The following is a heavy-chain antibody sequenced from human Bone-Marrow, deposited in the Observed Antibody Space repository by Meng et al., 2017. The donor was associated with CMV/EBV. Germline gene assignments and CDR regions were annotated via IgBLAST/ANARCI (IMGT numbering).Heavy chain of an antibody. Sequence: GESLKISCAASGFTFSSYAMSWVRQAPGKGLEWVSAISGSGGSTYYADSVKGRFTISRDNAKNSLYLQMNSLRAEDTAVYYCARDRWELLQPFDYWGQGTLVTVSS. J-gene: IGHJ4*02. V-gene: IGHV3-23*01. CDR1: GFTFSSYA. D-gene: IGHD1-26*01. CDR3: ARDRWELLQPFDY. CDR2: ISGSGGST.